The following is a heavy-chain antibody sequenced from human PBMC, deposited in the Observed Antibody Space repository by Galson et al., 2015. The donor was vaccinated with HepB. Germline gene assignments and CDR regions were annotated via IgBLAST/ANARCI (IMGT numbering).Heavy chain of an antibody. J-gene: IGHJ5*02. CDR1: GDRVSGDIAA. D-gene: IGHD6-13*01. CDR3: ARSWSSSWYRGNWFDP. Sequence: CASAGDRVSGDIAAWNRNRQSPSRGLEGLGRTPYRTKRYNDYAVSVKSRITINPDTSKNQFSLQLHSVTPEDTAVYYCARSWSSSWYRGNWFDPWGQGTLVTVSS. V-gene: IGHV6-1*01. CDR2: TPYRTKRYN.